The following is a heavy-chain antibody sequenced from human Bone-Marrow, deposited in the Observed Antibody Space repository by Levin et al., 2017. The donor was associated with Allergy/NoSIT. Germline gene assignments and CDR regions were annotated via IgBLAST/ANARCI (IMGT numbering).Heavy chain of an antibody. V-gene: IGHV1-69*04. D-gene: IGHD4-17*01. J-gene: IGHJ4*02. CDR3: AREIPLGLRCPRFDY. CDR1: GGTFSTYT. CDR2: IIPIVGVT. Sequence: KISCRASGGTFSTYTISWVRQAPGQGLEWMGRIIPIVGVTNYAQKFPGRVTISADKSTSIAYMELSSLKSDDTAVYYCAREIPLGLRCPRFDYWGQGTLVSVSS.